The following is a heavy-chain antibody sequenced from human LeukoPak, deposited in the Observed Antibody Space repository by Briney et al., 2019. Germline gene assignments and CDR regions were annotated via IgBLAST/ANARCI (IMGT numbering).Heavy chain of an antibody. CDR1: GGTFSSYA. J-gene: IGHJ4*02. D-gene: IGHD2-15*01. CDR2: IIPIFGTA. CDR3: ALSQDCSGGSCYSYY. Sequence: ASVKVSCKASGGTFSSYAISWVRPAPGQGLEWMGGIIPIFGTANYAQKFQGRVTITTDESTSTAYMELSSLRSEDTAVYYCALSQDCSGGSCYSYYWGQGTLVTVSS. V-gene: IGHV1-69*05.